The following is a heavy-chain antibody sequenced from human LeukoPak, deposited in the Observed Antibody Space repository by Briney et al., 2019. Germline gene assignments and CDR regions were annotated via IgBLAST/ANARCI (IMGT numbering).Heavy chain of an antibody. Sequence: GASVKVSCKASGYIFTGYYIRWVRQAPGQGLEWMGRINPNSGGTNYAQKFQGRVTMTRDTSISTAYMELSRLRSDDTAVYYCARVPGDYDAFDIWGQGTMVTVSS. CDR1: GYIFTGYY. J-gene: IGHJ3*02. V-gene: IGHV1-2*06. D-gene: IGHD4-17*01. CDR3: ARVPGDYDAFDI. CDR2: INPNSGGT.